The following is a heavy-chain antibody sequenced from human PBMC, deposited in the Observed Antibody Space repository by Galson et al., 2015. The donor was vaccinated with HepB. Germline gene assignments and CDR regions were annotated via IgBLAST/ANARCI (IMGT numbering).Heavy chain of an antibody. D-gene: IGHD4-17*01. CDR2: ISSSAVYT. J-gene: IGHJ4*02. V-gene: IGHV3-11*06. CDR1: GFTFSDYY. CDR3: TRVADADYGDHSYFDY. Sequence: SLRLSCAASGFTFSDYYMSWIRQAPGKGLEWISYISSSAVYTNYADSVKGRFTISRGNAMNSLFLQINSLRAEDTAVYYCTRVADADYGDHSYFDYWGQGTLVTVSS.